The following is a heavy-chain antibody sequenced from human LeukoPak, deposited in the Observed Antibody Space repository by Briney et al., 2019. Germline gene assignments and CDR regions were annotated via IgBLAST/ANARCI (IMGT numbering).Heavy chain of an antibody. Sequence: PGGSLRLSCAASGFIFSSYAMSWVRQAPGKGLEWVAVISYDGSNKYYADSVKGRFTISRDNSKNTLYLQMNSLRAEDTAVYYCARDSGRGVVVPAARAGYWGQGTLVTVSS. J-gene: IGHJ4*02. CDR3: ARDSGRGVVVPAARAGY. CDR1: GFIFSSYA. CDR2: ISYDGSNK. V-gene: IGHV3-30*01. D-gene: IGHD2-2*01.